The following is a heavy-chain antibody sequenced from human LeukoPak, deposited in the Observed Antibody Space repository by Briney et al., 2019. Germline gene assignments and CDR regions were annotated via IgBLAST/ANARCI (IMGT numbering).Heavy chain of an antibody. V-gene: IGHV3-21*01. CDR1: GFTFINYS. J-gene: IGHJ6*03. CDR3: ARANDNYYYYYMDV. Sequence: GGSLRLSCTASGFTFINYSMNWVRQAPGKGLEWVSSISSSSSYIYYADSVKGRFTISRDNAKNSLYLQMNSLRAEDTAVYYCARANDNYYYYYMDVWGKGTTVTISS. CDR2: ISSSSSYI. D-gene: IGHD3-9*01.